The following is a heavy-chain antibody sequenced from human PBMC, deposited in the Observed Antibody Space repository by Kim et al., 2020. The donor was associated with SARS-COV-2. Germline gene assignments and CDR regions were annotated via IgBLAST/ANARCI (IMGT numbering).Heavy chain of an antibody. CDR2: INSDGSSA. J-gene: IGHJ4*02. Sequence: GGSLRLSCVASGFTLSNYWMHWVRQAPGKGLVWVSRINSDGSSATYADSVNGRFTISRDNAKNTLYLQMNSLRGEDTAVYYCARVLYGGDDYWGQGTLVTVSS. D-gene: IGHD4-17*01. CDR3: ARVLYGGDDY. CDR1: GFTLSNYW. V-gene: IGHV3-74*01.